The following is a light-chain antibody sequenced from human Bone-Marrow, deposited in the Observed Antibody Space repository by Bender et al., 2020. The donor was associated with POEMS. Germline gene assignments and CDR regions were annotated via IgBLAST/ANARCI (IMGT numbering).Light chain of an antibody. J-gene: IGLJ2*01. CDR2: DVS. CDR1: SSDGGSYNV. CDR3: CSFAGSNTVI. Sequence: QSALTQPASGSGAPGQSITISCTGTSSDGGSYNVVTWYQQHPGKAPKVIIYDVSKRPPGASNRFSGSKSGNTASLTISGLQAEDEADYYCCSFAGSNTVIFGGGTRLTVL. V-gene: IGLV2-23*02.